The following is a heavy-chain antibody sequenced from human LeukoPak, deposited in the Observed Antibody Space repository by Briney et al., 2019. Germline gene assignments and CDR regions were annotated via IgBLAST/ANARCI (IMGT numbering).Heavy chain of an antibody. CDR3: ARERPYYFDY. CDR2: INAGNGNT. V-gene: IGHV1-3*01. Sequence: GASVKVSCKASGGTFSSYAINWVRQAPGQRLEWMGWINAGNGNTKYSQKFQGRVTITRDTSASTAYMELSSLRSEDTAVYYCARERPYYFDYWGQGTLVTVSS. J-gene: IGHJ4*02. CDR1: GGTFSSYA.